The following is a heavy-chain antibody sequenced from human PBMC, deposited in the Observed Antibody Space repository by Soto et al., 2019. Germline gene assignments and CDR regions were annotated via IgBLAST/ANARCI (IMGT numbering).Heavy chain of an antibody. D-gene: IGHD6-6*01. J-gene: IGHJ6*02. Sequence: GGSLRLSCAASGFTFSDYYMSWIRQAPGKGLEWVSYISSSGSTIYYADSVKGRFTISRDNAKNSLYLQMNSPRAEDTAVYYCARALSTARHYYYYYGMDVWGQGTTVTVSS. V-gene: IGHV3-11*01. CDR2: ISSSGSTI. CDR3: ARALSTARHYYYYYGMDV. CDR1: GFTFSDYY.